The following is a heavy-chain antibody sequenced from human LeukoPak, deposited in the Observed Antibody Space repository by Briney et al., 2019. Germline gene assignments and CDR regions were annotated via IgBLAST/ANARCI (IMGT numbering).Heavy chain of an antibody. CDR2: VYYSGSP. CDR1: GDSISSSRYY. Sequence: PSETLPLTCTVSGDSISSSRYYWGWIRQPPGKGLEWIGSVYYSGSPYYNPSLKGQVTISVDTSKNQFALKLSSVTAADTAVYHCARHLESGTYYAPFDYWGQGTLLTVSS. CDR3: ARHLESGTYYAPFDY. V-gene: IGHV4-39*01. J-gene: IGHJ4*02. D-gene: IGHD3-10*01.